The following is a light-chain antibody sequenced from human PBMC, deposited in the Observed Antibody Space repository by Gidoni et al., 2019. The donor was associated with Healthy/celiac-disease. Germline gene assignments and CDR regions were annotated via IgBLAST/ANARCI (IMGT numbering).Light chain of an antibody. J-gene: IGKJ1*01. CDR2: AAS. CDR3: QQSYSTPT. CDR1: QSISSY. V-gene: IGKV1-39*01. Sequence: DIQMTQSPSSLSASVGDRVTITCRASQSISSYLNWYQQKPGKAPKLLIYAASSLQSGVPSRFSGSRSGTDFTLTISSLQPEDFATYYCQQSYSTPTFXQXTKMEIK.